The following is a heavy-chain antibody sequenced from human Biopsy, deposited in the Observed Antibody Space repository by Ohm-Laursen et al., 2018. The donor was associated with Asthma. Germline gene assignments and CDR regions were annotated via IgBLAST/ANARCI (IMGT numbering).Heavy chain of an antibody. V-gene: IGHV1-69*13. J-gene: IGHJ6*02. Sequence: SVTVSCKAPGGTFSNLAISWVRQAPGQGLEWLGGIITVFGTTNYAQKFQCRVTMTADESTSTAYMEVPRLRSEDTAIYYCAKCQVGYSSGWSLLLKKIYYSGMDVWGQGTAVTVSS. CDR1: GGTFSNLA. CDR3: AKCQVGYSSGWSLLLKKIYYSGMDV. D-gene: IGHD6-19*01. CDR2: IITVFGTT.